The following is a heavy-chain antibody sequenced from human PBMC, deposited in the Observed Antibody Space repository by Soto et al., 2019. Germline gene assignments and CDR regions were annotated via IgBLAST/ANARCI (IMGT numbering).Heavy chain of an antibody. D-gene: IGHD3-10*01. CDR2: MNPNSGNT. CDR1: GYTFTSYD. CDR3: ARAQQNSRWFGELRRVYYLEV. J-gene: IGHJ6*03. V-gene: IGHV1-8*01. Sequence: GASVKVSCKASGYTFTSYDINWVRQATGQGLEWMGWMNPNSGNTGYAQKFQGRVTMTRNTSISTAYMELSSLRSEATAVYYCARAQQNSRWFGELRRVYYLEVWGKGTTGTVSS.